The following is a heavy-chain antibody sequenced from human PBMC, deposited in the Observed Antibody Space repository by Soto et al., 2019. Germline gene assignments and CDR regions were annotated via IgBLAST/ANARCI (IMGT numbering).Heavy chain of an antibody. D-gene: IGHD1-1*01. CDR2: INQGGSVK. CDR3: ARLTEAVTTFVY. Sequence: GGSLRLSCAAFGFTLSSYSMSWVRQAPGNGLEWVASINQGGSVKHYVDSVRCRFTISRDNAKNSLFLQMNSLSAEDTAVYFCARLTEAVTTFVYWGQGTPVTVSS. V-gene: IGHV3-7*03. CDR1: GFTLSSYS. J-gene: IGHJ4*02.